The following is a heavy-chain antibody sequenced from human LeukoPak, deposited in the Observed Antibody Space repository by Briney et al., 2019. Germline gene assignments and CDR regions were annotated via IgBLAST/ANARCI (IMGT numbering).Heavy chain of an antibody. CDR3: ARLLRYCSSTSCYYYYYGMDV. V-gene: IGHV4-59*08. Sequence: PSETLSLTCTVSGGSISSYYWSWIRQPPGKGLEWIRYIYYSGSTNYNPSLKSRVTISVDTSKNQFSLKLSSVTAADTAVYYCARLLRYCSSTSCYYYYYGMDVWGQGTTVTVSS. J-gene: IGHJ6*02. CDR1: GGSISSYY. CDR2: IYYSGST. D-gene: IGHD2-2*01.